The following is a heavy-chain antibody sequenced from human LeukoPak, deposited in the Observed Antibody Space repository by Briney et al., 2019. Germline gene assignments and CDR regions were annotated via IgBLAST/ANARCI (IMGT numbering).Heavy chain of an antibody. D-gene: IGHD3-22*01. J-gene: IGHJ4*02. CDR2: INHSGST. V-gene: IGHV4-34*01. CDR3: ARGRGGYYYDSSGYYLFG. CDR1: GGSFSGYY. Sequence: PSETLSLTCAVYGGSFSGYYWSWIRQPPGKGLEWIGEINHSGSTNYNPSLKSRVTISVDTSKNQFSLKLSSVTAADTAVYYCARGRGGYYYDSSGYYLFGWGQGTLVTVSS.